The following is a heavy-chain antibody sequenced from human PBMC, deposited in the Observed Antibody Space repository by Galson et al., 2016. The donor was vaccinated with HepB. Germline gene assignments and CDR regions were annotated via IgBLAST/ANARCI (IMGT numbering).Heavy chain of an antibody. Sequence: SLRLSCAASGFTFSSYSMNWVRQAPGKGLEWVSYISSSSSTLYYADSVKGRFTISRDNAKNSLYLQMNSLRDEDTAVYYCAGEARACGWGSDLAVEEGWRDFEYRGQGTPVTVAS. J-gene: IGHJ4*02. D-gene: IGHD3-16*02. CDR2: ISSSSSTL. CDR3: AGEARACGWGSDLAVEEGWRDFEY. V-gene: IGHV3-48*02. CDR1: GFTFSSYS.